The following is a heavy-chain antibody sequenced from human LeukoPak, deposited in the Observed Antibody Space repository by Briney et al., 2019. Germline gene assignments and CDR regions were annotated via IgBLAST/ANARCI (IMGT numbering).Heavy chain of an antibody. V-gene: IGHV4-4*09. J-gene: IGHJ4*02. Sequence: SETLSLTCTVSGGSISSYYWSWIRRPPGKGLEWIGYIYTSGSTNYNPSLKSRVTISVDTSKNQFSLKLSSVTAADTAVYYCARLYRFGELLYDYWGQGTLVTVSS. CDR3: ARLYRFGELLYDY. CDR2: IYTSGST. D-gene: IGHD3-10*01. CDR1: GGSISSYY.